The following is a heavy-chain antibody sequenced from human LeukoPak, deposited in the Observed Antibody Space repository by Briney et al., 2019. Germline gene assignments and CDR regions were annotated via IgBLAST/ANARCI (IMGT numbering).Heavy chain of an antibody. CDR3: ARSSYFPPRTPNY. CDR2: INHSGST. V-gene: IGHV4-34*01. CDR1: GGSFSGYY. D-gene: IGHD2-21*01. J-gene: IGHJ4*02. Sequence: PSETLSLTCAVYGGSFSGYYWSWIRQPPGKGLEWIGEINHSGSTNYNPSLKSRVTISVDTSKNQFSLKLSSVTAADTAVYYCARSSYFPPRTPNYWGQGTLATVSS.